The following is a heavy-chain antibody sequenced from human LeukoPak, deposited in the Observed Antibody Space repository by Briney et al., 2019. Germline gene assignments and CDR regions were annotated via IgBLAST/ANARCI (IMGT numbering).Heavy chain of an antibody. V-gene: IGHV3-30*02. D-gene: IGHD6-13*01. Sequence: PGGSLRLSCAASGFTFRSYGMHWVRQAPGKGLEWVSFIRYDESDKYYGDSVRGRFTISRDNAKDSLHLQMNSLRAEDTAVYHCARETAWYGIDYWGQGTLVTVSS. CDR2: IRYDESDK. CDR1: GFTFRSYG. J-gene: IGHJ4*02. CDR3: ARETAWYGIDY.